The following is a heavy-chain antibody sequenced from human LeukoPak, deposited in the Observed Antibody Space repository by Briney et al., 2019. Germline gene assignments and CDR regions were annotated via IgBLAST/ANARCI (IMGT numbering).Heavy chain of an antibody. V-gene: IGHV3-23*01. J-gene: IGHJ5*01. CDR3: VKGPRDTYGTNWFVS. Sequence: GGSLRLSCVASGFNFGNYAMSWVRQAPGKGLQWVSQISGTGGATWYAGFARDRFTISRDNSKKTLYLQMSGLRVEDTAMYYCVKGPRDTYGTNWFVSWGQGTLLIVSS. D-gene: IGHD2-21*01. CDR1: GFNFGNYA. CDR2: ISGTGGAT.